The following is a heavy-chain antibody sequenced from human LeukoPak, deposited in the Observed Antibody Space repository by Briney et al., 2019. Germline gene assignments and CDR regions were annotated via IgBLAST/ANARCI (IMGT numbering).Heavy chain of an antibody. CDR1: GFTFSSYS. CDR3: AGTRMGPAAQFDY. D-gene: IGHD6-13*01. Sequence: PGGSLRLSCAASGFTFSSYSMNWVRQAPGKGLEWVSYISSSSSTMYYADSVKGRFTISRDNAKNSLYLQMNSLRADDTAVYYCAGTRMGPAAQFDYWGQGTLVTVSS. CDR2: ISSSSSTM. V-gene: IGHV3-48*04. J-gene: IGHJ4*02.